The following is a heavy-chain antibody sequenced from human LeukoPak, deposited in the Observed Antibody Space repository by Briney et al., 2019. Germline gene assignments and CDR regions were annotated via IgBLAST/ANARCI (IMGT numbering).Heavy chain of an antibody. D-gene: IGHD1-26*01. V-gene: IGHV3-66*02. Sequence: GGSLRLSCVASGFTVSSSFMSWVRQSPGKGLEWVALIYSGGATHYADAVKGRFTIARDTSKNTAYLQMNSLRAEDTAVYYCARERSGSYYTFEYWGLGALVTVSS. J-gene: IGHJ4*02. CDR2: IYSGGAT. CDR1: GFTVSSSF. CDR3: ARERSGSYYTFEY.